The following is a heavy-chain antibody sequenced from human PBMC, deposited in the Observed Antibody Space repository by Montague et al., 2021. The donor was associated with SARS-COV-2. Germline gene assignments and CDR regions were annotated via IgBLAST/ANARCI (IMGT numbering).Heavy chain of an antibody. D-gene: IGHD1-1*01. CDR2: IFYSGST. Sequence: SETLSLTCTVSGDSISSTDHYWAWMRQPPGKGLEWIASIFYSGSTYYXXXLESRVTISVDTSKNLFLLQLNSVTPADTSVYYCARHLRVGNRWNGFEADYWGQGALVSVSS. CDR1: GDSISSTDHY. CDR3: ARHLRVGNRWNGFEADY. V-gene: IGHV4-39*01. J-gene: IGHJ4*02.